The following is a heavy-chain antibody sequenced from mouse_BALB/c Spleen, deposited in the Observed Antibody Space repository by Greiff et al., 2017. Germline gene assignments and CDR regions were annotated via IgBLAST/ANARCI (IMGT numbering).Heavy chain of an antibody. CDR1: GFTFSSYG. D-gene: IGHD3-3*01. J-gene: IGHJ3*01. V-gene: IGHV5-6*01. CDR2: ISSGGSYT. CDR3: ARPRGKGFAY. Sequence: EVQLQESGGDLVKPGGSLKLSCAASGFTFSSYGMSWVRQTPDKRLEWVATISSGGSYTYYPDSVKGRFTISRDNAKNTLYLQMSSLKSEDTAMYYCARPRGKGFAYWGQGTLVTVSA.